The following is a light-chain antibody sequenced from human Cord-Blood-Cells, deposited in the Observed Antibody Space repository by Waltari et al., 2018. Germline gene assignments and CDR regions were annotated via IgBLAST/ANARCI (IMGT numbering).Light chain of an antibody. CDR3: SSYTSSSTFV. Sequence: QSALTQPASVSGSPGQSITISCTGTSRDVGGYNYVSWYQQQPGKAPKLMIYDVSKRPSGVSNRFSGSKSGTTASLTISGLQAEDEADYYCSSYTSSSTFVFGTGTKVTVL. J-gene: IGLJ1*01. CDR1: SRDVGGYNY. CDR2: DVS. V-gene: IGLV2-14*01.